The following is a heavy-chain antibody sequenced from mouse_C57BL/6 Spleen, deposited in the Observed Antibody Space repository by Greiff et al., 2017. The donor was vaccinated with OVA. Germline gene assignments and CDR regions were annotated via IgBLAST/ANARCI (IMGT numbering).Heavy chain of an antibody. J-gene: IGHJ4*01. CDR2: IRNKANGYTT. V-gene: IGHV7-3*01. CDR1: GFTFTDYY. D-gene: IGHD2-4*01. CDR3: ARGMITTGFYCAMDY. Sequence: EVHLVESGGGLVQPGGSLSLSCAASGFTFTDYYMSWVRQPPGKALEWLGFIRNKANGYTTAYSASVKGRFTIYRDNTQSILYLQMIGLRTEDSATDYGARGMITTGFYCAMDYWGQGTSVTVSS.